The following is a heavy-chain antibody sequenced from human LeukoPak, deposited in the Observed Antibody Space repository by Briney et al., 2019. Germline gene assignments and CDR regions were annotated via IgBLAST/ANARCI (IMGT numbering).Heavy chain of an antibody. Sequence: ASVKVSCKVSGYTLTDSAIHWVRQAPGKGLEWMGGFDPGNGEPIYSQKFQGRIILTEDTSTGTAYMELSSLRSEDTAVYYCTSVCVNWDALAVLRGILNLCNWFDPWGQGTLVTVSS. CDR2: FDPGNGEP. CDR1: GYTLTDSA. V-gene: IGHV1-24*01. CDR3: TSVCVNWDALAVLRGILNLCNWFDP. D-gene: IGHD1-1*01. J-gene: IGHJ5*02.